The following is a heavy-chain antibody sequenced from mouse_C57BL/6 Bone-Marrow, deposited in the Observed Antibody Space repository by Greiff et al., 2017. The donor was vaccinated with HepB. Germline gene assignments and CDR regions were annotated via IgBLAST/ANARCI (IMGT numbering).Heavy chain of an antibody. V-gene: IGHV1-50*01. CDR2: IDPSDSYT. D-gene: IGHD2-2*01. CDR1: GYTFTSYW. J-gene: IGHJ2*01. CDR3: ARVEGYDYFDY. Sequence: QVQLQQPGAELVKPGASVKLSCKASGYTFTSYWMQWVKQRPGQGLEWIGEIDPSDSYTNYNQKFKGKATLTVATSSSTAYMQLSSLTSEDSAVYYCARVEGYDYFDYWGQGTTLTVSS.